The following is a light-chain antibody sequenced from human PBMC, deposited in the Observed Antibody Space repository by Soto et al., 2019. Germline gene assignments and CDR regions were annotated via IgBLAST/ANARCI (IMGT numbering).Light chain of an antibody. Sequence: QSALTQPASVSGSPGQSITISCTGTSSDVGGYNYVSWYQHHPVKAPKLMIYEVSNRPSGVSDRFSGSRSGNTASLTISGLQAEDASDYYCISYTSSSTWVFGGGTKLTVL. CDR2: EVS. J-gene: IGLJ3*02. CDR3: ISYTSSSTWV. CDR1: SSDVGGYNY. V-gene: IGLV2-14*01.